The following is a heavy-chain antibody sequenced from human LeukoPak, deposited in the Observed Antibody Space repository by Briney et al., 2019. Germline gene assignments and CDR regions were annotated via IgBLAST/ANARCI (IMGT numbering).Heavy chain of an antibody. Sequence: PGGSLRLSCAASGFTFSSYAMHWVRQAPGKGLEWVAVISYDGSNKYYADSVKGRFTISRDNSKNTLYLQMNSLRAEDTAVYYCARDGYEILLSFDYWGQGTLVTVSS. D-gene: IGHD5-12*01. V-gene: IGHV3-30*04. CDR3: ARDGYEILLSFDY. J-gene: IGHJ4*02. CDR2: ISYDGSNK. CDR1: GFTFSSYA.